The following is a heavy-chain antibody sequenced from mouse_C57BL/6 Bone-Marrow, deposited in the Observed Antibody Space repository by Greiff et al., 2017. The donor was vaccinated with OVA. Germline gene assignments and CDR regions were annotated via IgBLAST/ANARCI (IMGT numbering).Heavy chain of an antibody. CDR3: ARETLYYDYDDWYFDV. D-gene: IGHD2-4*01. CDR2: INPNNGGT. Sequence: VQLQQSGPELVKPGASVKMSCKASGYTFTDYNMHWVKQSHGKSLEWIGYINPNNGGTSYNQKFKGKATLTVNKSSSTAYMELRSLTSEDSAVYYCARETLYYDYDDWYFDVWGTGTTVTVSS. J-gene: IGHJ1*03. CDR1: GYTFTDYN. V-gene: IGHV1-22*01.